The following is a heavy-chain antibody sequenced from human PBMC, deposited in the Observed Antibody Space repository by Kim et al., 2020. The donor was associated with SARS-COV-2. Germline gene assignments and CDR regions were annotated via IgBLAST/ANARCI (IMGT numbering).Heavy chain of an antibody. Sequence: SNTYIDSGKGGFTISRDNAKNTLYLQMNSLRAEDTAVYYCARVYFITWFDPWGQGTLVTVSA. CDR2: SN. V-gene: IGHV3-33*01. J-gene: IGHJ5*02. D-gene: IGHD3-10*01. CDR3: ARVYFITWFDP.